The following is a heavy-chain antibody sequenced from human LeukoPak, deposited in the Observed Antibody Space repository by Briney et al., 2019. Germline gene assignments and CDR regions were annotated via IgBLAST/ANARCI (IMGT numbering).Heavy chain of an antibody. CDR2: ISGSGGGT. V-gene: IGHV3-23*01. D-gene: IGHD5-24*01. CDR3: AKGGNGYNPQVFDY. Sequence: GGSLRLSCAASGFTFSGYGMAWVRQAPGKGLEWVSGISGSGGGTYYADSVKGRFTISRDNSKNTLYLQMNSLRAEDTAVYYCAKGGNGYNPQVFDYWGQGTLVTVSS. CDR1: GFTFSGYG. J-gene: IGHJ4*02.